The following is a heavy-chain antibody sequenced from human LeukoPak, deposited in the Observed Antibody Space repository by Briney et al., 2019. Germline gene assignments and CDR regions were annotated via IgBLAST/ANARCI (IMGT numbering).Heavy chain of an antibody. CDR3: ASEDRVRSEYRSSTTCYWTNAFDI. CDR2: IIPIFGTA. Sequence: SVKVACKASGGTFSGYAISWVRQAPGQGLEWMGGIIPIFGTANYAQKFQGRVTITTDESTSTAYMELSSLRSEDTAVYYCASEDRVRSEYRSSTTCYWTNAFDIWGQGTMGTVSS. CDR1: GGTFSGYA. J-gene: IGHJ3*02. V-gene: IGHV1-69*05. D-gene: IGHD2-2*01.